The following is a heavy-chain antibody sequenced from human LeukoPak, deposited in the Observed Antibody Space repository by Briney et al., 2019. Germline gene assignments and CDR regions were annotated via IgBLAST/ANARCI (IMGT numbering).Heavy chain of an antibody. CDR2: FSSGGSA. J-gene: IGHJ4*02. V-gene: IGHV4-39*07. D-gene: IGHD1-7*01. CDR1: GGSISSSSYY. CDR3: ARKQTGTMYDV. Sequence: SETLSLTRIVPGGSISSSSYYWAWIRQPPGKGLEWIGTFSSGGSAYYNPSLTSRVSISKDTSDNQFSLRLYSVTAADTAVYYCARKQTGTMYDVWGQGTQVTVSS.